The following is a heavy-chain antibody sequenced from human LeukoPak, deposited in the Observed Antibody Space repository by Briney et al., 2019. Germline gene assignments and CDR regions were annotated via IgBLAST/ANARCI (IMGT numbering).Heavy chain of an antibody. Sequence: GGSLRLSCAASGFTFSGHWMSWVRQAPGKGLEWVANINQGGSDKYYVDSVKGRFTISRDNANNLLYLQMDSLRGEDTAVYYCTRDRSLAEDDWGQGTLGNVSS. V-gene: IGHV3-7*01. CDR2: INQGGSDK. D-gene: IGHD1-14*01. CDR1: GFTFSGHW. J-gene: IGHJ4*02. CDR3: TRDRSLAEDD.